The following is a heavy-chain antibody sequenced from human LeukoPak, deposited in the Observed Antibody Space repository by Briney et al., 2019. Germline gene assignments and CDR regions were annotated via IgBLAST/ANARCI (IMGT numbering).Heavy chain of an antibody. CDR3: ARGFAYCGGDCYLNY. CDR1: GYTFTSYY. CDR2: MNPNSGNT. J-gene: IGHJ4*02. D-gene: IGHD2-21*02. V-gene: IGHV1-8*02. Sequence: ASVKVSCKASGYTFTSYYIHWVRQATGQGLEWMGWMNPNSGNTGYAQKFQGRVTMTRNTSISTAYMELSSLRSEDTAVYYCARGFAYCGGDCYLNYWGQGTLVTVSS.